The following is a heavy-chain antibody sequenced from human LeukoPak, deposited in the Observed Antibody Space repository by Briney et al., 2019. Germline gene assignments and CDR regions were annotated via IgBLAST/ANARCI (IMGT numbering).Heavy chain of an antibody. CDR3: ARAYGSGSYYKKYNWFDP. V-gene: IGHV4-31*03. Sequence: SETLSLTCTVSGGSISSGGYYWSWIRQHPGKGLEWIGYIYYSGSTYYNPSLKSRVTISVDTSKDQFSLKLSSVTAADTAVYYCARAYGSGSYYKKYNWFDPWGQGTLVTVSS. CDR1: GGSISSGGYY. CDR2: IYYSGST. D-gene: IGHD3-10*01. J-gene: IGHJ5*02.